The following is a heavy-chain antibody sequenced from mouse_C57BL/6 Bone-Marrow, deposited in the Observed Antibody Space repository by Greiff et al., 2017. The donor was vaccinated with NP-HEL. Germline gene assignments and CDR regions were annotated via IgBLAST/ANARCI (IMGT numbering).Heavy chain of an antibody. CDR2: ISTGGSYT. J-gene: IGHJ2*01. Sequence: EVQLLESGGDLVKPGGSLKLSCAASGFTFSSYCMSWVRQTPDKRLEWVATISTGGSYTYYPDSVKGRFTISRDNAKNTLYLQMSSLKSEDTAMYYCAWGGAGTLEGWGKGTTVTVAS. CDR1: GFTFSSYC. V-gene: IGHV5-6*01. D-gene: IGHD4-1*01. CDR3: AWGGAGTLEG.